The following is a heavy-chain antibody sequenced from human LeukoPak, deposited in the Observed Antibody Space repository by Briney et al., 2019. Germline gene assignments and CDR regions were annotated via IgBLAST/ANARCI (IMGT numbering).Heavy chain of an antibody. CDR1: GFTFSNYW. CDR3: ARGNCSSTSCYLFDY. CDR2: IKQDGSEK. J-gene: IGHJ4*02. V-gene: IGHV3-7*01. D-gene: IGHD2-2*01. Sequence: GGPLRLSCAASGFTFSNYWMSWVRQAPGKGLEWVANIKQDGSEKYYVDSVKGRFTISRDNAKNSLYLQMNSLRVEDTAVYYCARGNCSSTSCYLFDYWGQGTLVTVSS.